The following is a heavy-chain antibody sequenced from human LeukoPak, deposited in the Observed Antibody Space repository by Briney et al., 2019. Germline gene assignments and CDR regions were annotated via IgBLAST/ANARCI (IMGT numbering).Heavy chain of an antibody. CDR1: GFTFSSYG. V-gene: IGHV3-64*01. CDR2: ISRNGGRT. D-gene: IGHD3-3*02. J-gene: IGHJ4*02. CDR3: ARGSIYRPLDY. Sequence: PGGSLRLSCAASGFTFSSYGMHWVRQAPGKGLEYVSSISRNGGRTYYANYVKGRFAISRDDSMNTLYLQMGSLRTEDVAVYYCARGSIYRPLDYWGQGTLVTVSS.